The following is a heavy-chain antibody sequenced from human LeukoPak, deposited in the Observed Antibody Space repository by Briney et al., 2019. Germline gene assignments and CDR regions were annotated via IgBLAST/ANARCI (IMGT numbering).Heavy chain of an antibody. Sequence: ASVKVSCKASGYTFTSYGISWVRQAPGQGLERMGWISAYNGNTNYAQKLQGRVTMTTDTSTSTAYMELRSLRSDDTAVYYCARDGIAVALFPFDYWGQGTLVTVSS. D-gene: IGHD6-19*01. CDR3: ARDGIAVALFPFDY. J-gene: IGHJ4*02. CDR1: GYTFTSYG. V-gene: IGHV1-18*01. CDR2: ISAYNGNT.